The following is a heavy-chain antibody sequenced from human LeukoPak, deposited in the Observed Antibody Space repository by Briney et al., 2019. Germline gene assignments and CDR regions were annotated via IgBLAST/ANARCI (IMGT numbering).Heavy chain of an antibody. J-gene: IGHJ4*02. CDR3: ARGISGYFDY. CDR1: GASISSYY. V-gene: IGHV4-4*07. Sequence: PSETLSLTCNVSGASISSYYWSWIRQPAGKGLDWIGRIYSGGGNSNYNYNPSLKSRVTMSVDTSKNQFSLKLNSVTAADTAVYYCARGISGYFDYWGQGTLVTVSS. CDR2: IYSGGGN. D-gene: IGHD2-15*01.